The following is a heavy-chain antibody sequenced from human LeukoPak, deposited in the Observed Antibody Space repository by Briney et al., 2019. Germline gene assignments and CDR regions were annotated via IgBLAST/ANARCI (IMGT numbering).Heavy chain of an antibody. D-gene: IGHD3-9*01. CDR3: ARDKGYDILTGYEKFDH. J-gene: IGHJ4*02. CDR1: GYTFTSYG. Sequence: GASVKVSCKASGYTFTSYGISWVRQAPGQGLEWMGWISAYNGNTNYAQKLQGRVTMTTDTSTSTAYMELRSLRSDDTAVYYCARDKGYDILTGYEKFDHWGQGTLVTVSS. V-gene: IGHV1-18*04. CDR2: ISAYNGNT.